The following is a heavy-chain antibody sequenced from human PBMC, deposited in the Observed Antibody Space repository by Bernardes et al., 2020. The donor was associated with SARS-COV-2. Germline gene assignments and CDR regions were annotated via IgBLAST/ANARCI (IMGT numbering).Heavy chain of an antibody. CDR3: ARQAEGFDY. V-gene: IGHV3-20*04. CDR1: GFTFEDYG. Sequence: GGSLRLSCAASGFTFEDYGMSWVRQAPGKGLEWVSGINRNGGNTGYTDSVKGRFTISRDNAKNSVYLQMTSLRDEDTAFYYCARQAEGFDYWGQGTLVTVSS. CDR2: INRNGGNT. J-gene: IGHJ4*02.